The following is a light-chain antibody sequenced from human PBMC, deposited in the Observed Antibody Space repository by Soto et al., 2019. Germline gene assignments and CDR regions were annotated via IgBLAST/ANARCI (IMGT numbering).Light chain of an antibody. J-gene: IGLJ2*01. Sequence: QSVLTQPPSASGTPGQRVTISWSDSTSYLGSNVINWYQQLPGTAPKLLIWGNDQRPSGVPDRISGSKSGTSASLAISGLQSEDEGDYYCAAWGDSLSGVVFGGGTKVTVL. V-gene: IGLV1-44*01. CDR1: TSYLGSNV. CDR3: AAWGDSLSGVV. CDR2: GND.